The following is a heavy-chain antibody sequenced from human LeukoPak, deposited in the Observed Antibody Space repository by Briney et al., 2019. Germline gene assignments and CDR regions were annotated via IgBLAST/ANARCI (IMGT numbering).Heavy chain of an antibody. Sequence: PSETLSLTCTVYGGSISGYYWSWIRQPPGKGLEWIGEINHSGSTNYNPSLKSRVTISVDTSKNQFSLKLSSVTAADTAVYYCAREGVTMGRGAIIWGKRTPVTASS. D-gene: IGHD3-10*01. CDR3: AREGVTMGRGAII. CDR2: INHSGST. CDR1: GGSISGYY. V-gene: IGHV4-34*01. J-gene: IGHJ4*02.